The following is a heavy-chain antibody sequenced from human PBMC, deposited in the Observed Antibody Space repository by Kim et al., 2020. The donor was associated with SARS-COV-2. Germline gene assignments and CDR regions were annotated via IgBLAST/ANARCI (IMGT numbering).Heavy chain of an antibody. Sequence: DGSNKYYADSVKGRFTISRDNSKNTLYLQMNSLRAEDTAVYYCAREPFDLWGRGTLVTVSS. CDR2: DGSNK. V-gene: IGHV3-33*01. CDR3: AREPFDL. J-gene: IGHJ2*01.